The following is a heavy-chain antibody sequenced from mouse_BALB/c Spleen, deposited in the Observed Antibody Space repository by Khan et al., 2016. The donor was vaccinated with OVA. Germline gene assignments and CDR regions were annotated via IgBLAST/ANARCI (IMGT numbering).Heavy chain of an antibody. CDR2: VSTGGHYT. Sequence: EVHLVESGGDVVKPGGSLKLSCAASGFTFSTYGMSWVRQTPDKRLEWVATVSTGGHYTYYPDTVKGRFTISRDNAKKTLYLQMSSLKSEDTAMFYCARRAYYYDSEGFAYWGQGTLVTVSA. J-gene: IGHJ3*01. CDR1: GFTFSTYG. CDR3: ARRAYYYDSEGFAY. V-gene: IGHV5-6*01. D-gene: IGHD1-1*01.